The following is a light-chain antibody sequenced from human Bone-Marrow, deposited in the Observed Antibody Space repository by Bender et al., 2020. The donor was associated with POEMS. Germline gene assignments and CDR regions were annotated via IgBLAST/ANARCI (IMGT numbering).Light chain of an antibody. V-gene: IGLV1-47*02. CDR1: SSNIGSYH. Sequence: QSVLTQPPSVSGTPGQRVTIYCSGSSSNIGSYHVYWYQQVPGTAPKLLIYTNNERPSGVPDRFSGSKSGTSASLAITGLQSDDEAIYFCVAWDASLNGWVFGGGTKLTVL. CDR2: TNN. CDR3: VAWDASLNGWV. J-gene: IGLJ3*02.